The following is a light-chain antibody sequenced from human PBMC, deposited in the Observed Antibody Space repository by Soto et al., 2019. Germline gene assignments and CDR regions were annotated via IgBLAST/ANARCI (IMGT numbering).Light chain of an antibody. CDR1: NIGSKD. J-gene: IGLJ3*02. CDR2: YDS. V-gene: IGLV3-21*04. Sequence: SYELPQPPSVSVAPGKTARIPCGGNNIGSKDVHWYQQKPGQDPVLVIYYDSDRPSGIPERFSGSNSGNTATLTISRVEAGDEADYYCQVWHTSSDHRGVFGGGTQVTVL. CDR3: QVWHTSSDHRGV.